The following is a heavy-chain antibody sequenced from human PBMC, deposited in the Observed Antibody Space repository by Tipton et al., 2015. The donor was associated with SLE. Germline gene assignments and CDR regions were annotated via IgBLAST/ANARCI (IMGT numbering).Heavy chain of an antibody. CDR1: GFTFSSYA. V-gene: IGHV3-21*01. D-gene: IGHD3-16*02. Sequence: SLRLSCAASGFTFSSYAMSWVRQAPGKGLEWVSSISSSSSYIYYADSVKGRFTISRDNAKNSLYLQMNSLRAEDTAVYYCARGGYDYVWGSYLYYYYYMDVWGKGTTVTVSS. CDR3: ARGGYDYVWGSYLYYYYYMDV. CDR2: ISSSSSYI. J-gene: IGHJ6*03.